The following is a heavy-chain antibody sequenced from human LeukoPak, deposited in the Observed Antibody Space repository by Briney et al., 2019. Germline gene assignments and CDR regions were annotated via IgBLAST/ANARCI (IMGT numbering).Heavy chain of an antibody. CDR1: GGSISSSSYY. D-gene: IGHD4-17*01. Sequence: SETLSLTCTVSGGSISSSSYYWGWIRQPPGKGLEWIGSIYYSGSTYYNPSLKSRVTISVDTSKNQFSLKLSSVTAADTAVYYCARGAPDYGDPHGAPLPDHELNYWYFDLWGRGTLVTVSS. CDR3: ARGAPDYGDPHGAPLPDHELNYWYFDL. V-gene: IGHV4-39*07. J-gene: IGHJ2*01. CDR2: IYYSGST.